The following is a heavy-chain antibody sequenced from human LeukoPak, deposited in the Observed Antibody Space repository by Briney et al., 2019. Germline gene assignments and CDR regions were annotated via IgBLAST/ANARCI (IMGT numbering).Heavy chain of an antibody. CDR1: GFTFSSYW. Sequence: GGSLRLSCAASGFTFSSYWMSWVRQAPGKGLEWVANIREDGTETYYVDSVKGRFTISRDNAKNSLYLQMNSLRVEDTAVYYCVKDSPPRYSGSPPAYWGQGTLVTVSS. J-gene: IGHJ4*02. CDR3: VKDSPPRYSGSPPAY. D-gene: IGHD1-26*01. V-gene: IGHV3-7*03. CDR2: IREDGTET.